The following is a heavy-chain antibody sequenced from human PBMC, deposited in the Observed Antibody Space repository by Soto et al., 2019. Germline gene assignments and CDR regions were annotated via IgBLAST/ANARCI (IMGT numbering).Heavy chain of an antibody. CDR2: ISAYNGNT. CDR1: GYTFTSYG. D-gene: IGHD1-26*01. CDR3: AREGGGSYYEDYYYGMDV. J-gene: IGHJ6*02. Sequence: QVQLVQSGAEVKKPGASVKVSCKASGYTFTSYGISWVRQAPGQGLEWMGWISAYNGNTNYAQKLQGRVTMTTDTATSTAYMERRSVRSDDTAVYYCAREGGGSYYEDYYYGMDVWGQGTTVTVSS. V-gene: IGHV1-18*01.